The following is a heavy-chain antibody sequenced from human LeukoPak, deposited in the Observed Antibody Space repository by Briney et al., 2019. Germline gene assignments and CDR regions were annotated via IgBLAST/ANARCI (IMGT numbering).Heavy chain of an antibody. V-gene: IGHV3-21*01. J-gene: IGHJ4*02. Sequence: GGSLRLSCAASGFTFSSYSMNWVRQAPGKGLGWVSSISSSSSYIYYADSVEGRFTISRDNAKNSLYLQMNSLRAEDTAVYYCARGNGAAAGTFYFDYWGQGTLVTVSS. D-gene: IGHD6-13*01. CDR1: GFTFSSYS. CDR3: ARGNGAAAGTFYFDY. CDR2: ISSSSSYI.